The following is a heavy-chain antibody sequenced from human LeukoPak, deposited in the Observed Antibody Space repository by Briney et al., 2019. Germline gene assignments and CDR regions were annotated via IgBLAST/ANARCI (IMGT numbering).Heavy chain of an antibody. Sequence: SETLSLTCSVSGGSISSGHYYWAWIRQPPGKGLQWIGSIYYSGTTYNNPSLKSRVTISVDTSKNQFSLKLSSVTAADTAVYYCARVVAVAEFDYWGQGTLVTVSS. V-gene: IGHV4-39*07. D-gene: IGHD6-19*01. CDR3: ARVVAVAEFDY. J-gene: IGHJ4*02. CDR2: IYYSGTT. CDR1: GGSISSGHYY.